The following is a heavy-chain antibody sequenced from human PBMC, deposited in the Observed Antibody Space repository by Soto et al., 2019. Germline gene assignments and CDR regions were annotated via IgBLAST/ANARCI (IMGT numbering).Heavy chain of an antibody. V-gene: IGHV1-18*01. CDR2: INAYNGNT. J-gene: IGHJ4*02. Sequence: ASVKVSCKASGYSFTSYAMSWVRQAPGQGLEWMGWINAYNGNTKYAQKCQDRVTMTTDTSTNTVYMELRSLTSDDTAVYYCARDGVAVTTGISGYWGQGTLVTVSS. D-gene: IGHD4-4*01. CDR3: ARDGVAVTTGISGY. CDR1: GYSFTSYA.